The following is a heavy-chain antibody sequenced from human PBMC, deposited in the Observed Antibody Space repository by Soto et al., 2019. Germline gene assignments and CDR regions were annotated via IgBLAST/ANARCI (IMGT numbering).Heavy chain of an antibody. J-gene: IGHJ6*02. CDR3: ARSSIVVVPAATYYYYGMDV. CDR1: GGTFSSYA. CDR2: IIPIFGTA. D-gene: IGHD2-2*01. V-gene: IGHV1-69*13. Sequence: ASVKVSCKASGGTFSSYAISWVRQAPGQGLEWMGGIIPIFGTANYAQKFQGRVTITADESTSTAYMELSSLRSEDTAVYYCARSSIVVVPAATYYYYGMDVWGQGTTVTVSS.